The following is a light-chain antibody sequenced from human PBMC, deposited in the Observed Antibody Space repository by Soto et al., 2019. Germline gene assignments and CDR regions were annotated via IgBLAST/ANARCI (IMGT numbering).Light chain of an antibody. Sequence: QSALTQPASMSGSPGQSITISCTGTSRDVGGYRYVSWYQQHPGKAPKLLISEVSNRPSGVSDRFSGSKSGNTASLTISGLQAEDEADYYCSSYTTSSTPVFGGGTKVTVL. J-gene: IGLJ3*02. CDR3: SSYTTSSTPV. V-gene: IGLV2-14*01. CDR2: EVS. CDR1: SRDVGGYRY.